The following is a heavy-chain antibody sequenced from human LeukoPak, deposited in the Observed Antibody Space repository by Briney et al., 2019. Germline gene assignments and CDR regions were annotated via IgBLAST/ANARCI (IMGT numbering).Heavy chain of an antibody. CDR1: GLTFSSYW. D-gene: IGHD2-2*01. CDR3: AKDWTGVVPAANWFDP. V-gene: IGHV3-23*01. J-gene: IGHJ5*02. CDR2: ISGSGGST. Sequence: GGSLRLSCVASGLTFSSYWMSWVRQAPGKGLEWVSAISGSGGSTYFADSVKGRFTISRDNSKNTLYLQMNSLRAEDTAVYYCAKDWTGVVPAANWFDPWGQGTLVTVSS.